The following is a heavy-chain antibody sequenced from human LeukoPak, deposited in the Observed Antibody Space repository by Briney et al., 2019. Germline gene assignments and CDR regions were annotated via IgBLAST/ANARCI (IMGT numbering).Heavy chain of an antibody. Sequence: GWSLKLSCVASGFSFNAYAMSWVRQAPGKGLEWVSGISGSGASTYYADSVKGRFSISRDNSRDTVFLSMSSLSAEDTAVYCCAKSSVVTPSGSFDYWGQGTLVTVSS. J-gene: IGHJ4*02. CDR2: ISGSGAST. V-gene: IGHV3-23*01. D-gene: IGHD2-15*01. CDR3: AKSSVVTPSGSFDY. CDR1: GFSFNAYA.